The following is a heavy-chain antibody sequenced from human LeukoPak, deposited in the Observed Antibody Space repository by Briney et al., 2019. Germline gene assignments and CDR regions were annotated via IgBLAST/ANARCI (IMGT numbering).Heavy chain of an antibody. CDR2: IYYSGST. Sequence: SETLSLTCTVSGGSISTHYWSWIRQPPGKGLEWIGYIYYSGSTNYNPSLKSRVTISVDTSKNQFPLKLSSVTAADTAVYYCARVYGEMATITDAFDIWGQGTMVTVSS. CDR3: ARVYGEMATITDAFDI. J-gene: IGHJ3*02. D-gene: IGHD5-24*01. V-gene: IGHV4-59*11. CDR1: GGSISTHY.